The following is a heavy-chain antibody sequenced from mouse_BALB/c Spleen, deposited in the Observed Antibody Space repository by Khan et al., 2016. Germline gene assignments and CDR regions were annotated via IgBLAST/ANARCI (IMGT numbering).Heavy chain of an antibody. CDR2: INPDSRTI. CDR1: GFDFSRYW. CDR3: ARAGYYGYLAY. D-gene: IGHD1-1*01. Sequence: EVKLLESGGGLVQPGGSLKLSCAASGFDFSRYWMSWVRQAPGKGLEWIGEINPDSRTINYVPSLKDKFIISRDNAKNTLYLQMSKVRSEDTALYYCARAGYYGYLAYWGQGTLVTVSA. V-gene: IGHV4-1*02. J-gene: IGHJ3*01.